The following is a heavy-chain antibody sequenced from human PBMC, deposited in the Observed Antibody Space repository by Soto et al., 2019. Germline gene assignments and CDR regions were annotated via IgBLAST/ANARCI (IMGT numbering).Heavy chain of an antibody. V-gene: IGHV1-18*01. CDR1: GYTFTSYG. J-gene: IGHJ3*02. Sequence: ASVKVSCKASGYTFTSYGISWVRQAPGQGLEWMGWISAYNGNTNYAQTLQGRVTMTTDTSTSTAYMELRSLRSDDTAVYYCARDRYCSGGSCYKGPAFDIWGQGTMVTVSS. D-gene: IGHD2-15*01. CDR2: ISAYNGNT. CDR3: ARDRYCSGGSCYKGPAFDI.